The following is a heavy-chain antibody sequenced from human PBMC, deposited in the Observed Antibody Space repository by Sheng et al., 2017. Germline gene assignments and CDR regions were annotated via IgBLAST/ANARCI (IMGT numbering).Heavy chain of an antibody. CDR2: IYPGDSDT. V-gene: IGHV5-51*01. CDR1: GYSLTSYW. Sequence: EVQLVQSGAEVKKPGESLKISCKGSGYSLTSYWIGWVRQMPVKGLEWMGIIYPGDSDTRYSPSFQGQVTISADKSISTAYLQWSSLKASDTAMYYCARQSRHPSYAFDIWGQGTMVTVSS. D-gene: IGHD1-26*01. CDR3: ARQSRHPSYAFDI. J-gene: IGHJ3*02.